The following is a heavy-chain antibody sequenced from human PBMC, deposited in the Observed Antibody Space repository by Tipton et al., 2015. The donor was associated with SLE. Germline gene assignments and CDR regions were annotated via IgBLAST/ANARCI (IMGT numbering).Heavy chain of an antibody. V-gene: IGHV4-39*06. J-gene: IGHJ4*02. CDR3: AKNPAAAPDDY. CDR2: MFYHSSST. D-gene: IGHD2-2*01. Sequence: LRLSCTVSSGSIISSNYYWGWIRQPPGKGLEWIASMFYHSSSTYHNPSLKSRVTISADTSKNQFPLRLSSVTAADTAVYYCAKNPAAAPDDYWGPGTLVTVSS. CDR1: SGSIISSNYY.